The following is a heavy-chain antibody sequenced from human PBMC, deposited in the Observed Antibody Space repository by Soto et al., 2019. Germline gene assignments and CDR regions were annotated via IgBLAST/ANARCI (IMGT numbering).Heavy chain of an antibody. D-gene: IGHD2-8*01. V-gene: IGHV3-23*01. J-gene: IGHJ4*02. CDR1: GFTFSSYA. Sequence: GAQRLSCASSGFTFSSYAMWCVGQSTGKGRVWVTAISGRGGSTYYADSVKGRFTISRDNYKNTLYLQMNSLRAEDTAVYYCAKRNGALSYYFDYWGQGTPVTVSS. CDR2: ISGRGGST. CDR3: AKRNGALSYYFDY.